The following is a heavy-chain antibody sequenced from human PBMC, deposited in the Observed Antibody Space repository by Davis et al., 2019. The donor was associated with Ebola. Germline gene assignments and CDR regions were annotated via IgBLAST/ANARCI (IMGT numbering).Heavy chain of an antibody. CDR2: IKQDGSEK. Sequence: GGSLRLSCAASGFTFSNDWMTWVRQAPGKGLEWVANIKQDGSEKNYVDSVKGRFTISRDNAKNSLYLQMNSLRPEDTAIYYCAKGKFYSGNYYEFDSWGQGTLVTVSS. CDR1: GFTFSNDW. V-gene: IGHV3-7*01. J-gene: IGHJ4*02. CDR3: AKGKFYSGNYYEFDS. D-gene: IGHD1-26*01.